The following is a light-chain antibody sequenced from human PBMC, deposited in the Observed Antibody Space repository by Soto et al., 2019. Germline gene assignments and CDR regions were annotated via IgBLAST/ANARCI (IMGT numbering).Light chain of an antibody. Sequence: VMTQSPASLSVPPWEGATLSCRASQSVTTNFACYQHKPGQAPRLLIYGASTRATGIPARFSGSGSGTEFTLTVSSLQSEDFAVYYCQQYNNWPPTFGQGTKVDIK. V-gene: IGKV3-15*01. CDR2: GAS. CDR1: QSVTTN. J-gene: IGKJ1*01. CDR3: QQYNNWPPT.